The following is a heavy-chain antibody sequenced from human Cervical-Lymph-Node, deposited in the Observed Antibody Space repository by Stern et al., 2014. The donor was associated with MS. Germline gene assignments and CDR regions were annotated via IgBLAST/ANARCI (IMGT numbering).Heavy chain of an antibody. CDR3: ARDGPQVGAGSFDI. CDR2: ISYSGNT. V-gene: IGHV4-31*03. CDR1: GGSISSDDNY. D-gene: IGHD1-26*01. Sequence: VQLEESGPGLVKPSQTLSLTCTVSGGSISSDDNYWNWIRQLPGKGLEWIGYISYSGNTYNTPSLKSRVTISADTSKNQFSLKLSSATAADTAVYYCARDGPQVGAGSFDIWGRGTMVTVSS. J-gene: IGHJ3*02.